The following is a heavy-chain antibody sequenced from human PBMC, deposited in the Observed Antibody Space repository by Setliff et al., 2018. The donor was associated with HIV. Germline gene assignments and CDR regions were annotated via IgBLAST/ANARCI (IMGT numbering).Heavy chain of an antibody. Sequence: TLSLTCSVSGGSISSYYWSWIRQPPGKGLEWIGYIYTSGSTNYNPSLKSRVTISVDTSKNQFSLKLTSVTAADTAVYYCARGLSFYDPGGFDYWGQGTLVTVSS. V-gene: IGHV4-4*09. CDR3: ARGLSFYDPGGFDY. CDR2: IYTSGST. J-gene: IGHJ4*02. CDR1: GGSISSYY. D-gene: IGHD3-22*01.